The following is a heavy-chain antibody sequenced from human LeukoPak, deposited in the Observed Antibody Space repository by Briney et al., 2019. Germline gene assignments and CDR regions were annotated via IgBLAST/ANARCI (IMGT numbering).Heavy chain of an antibody. CDR1: GYTFTSYG. CDR2: ISGSSGNT. V-gene: IGHV1-18*01. CDR3: ATEESPAAGVDY. Sequence: ASVKLSCKASGYTFTSYGVSWVRQAPGQALEWMGWISGSSGNTYYAQKFQGRVTMTTDTSTSTAYMELRSLRSDDTAVYYCATEESPAAGVDYWGQGTLVTVSS. J-gene: IGHJ4*02. D-gene: IGHD2-2*01.